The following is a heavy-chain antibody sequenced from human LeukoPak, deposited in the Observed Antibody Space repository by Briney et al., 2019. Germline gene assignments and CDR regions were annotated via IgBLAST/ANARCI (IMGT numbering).Heavy chain of an antibody. CDR1: GFTFSSYT. J-gene: IGHJ4*02. V-gene: IGHV3-21*01. D-gene: IGHD2-2*01. CDR3: ARDCYGQADN. CDR2: ISRSSGSI. Sequence: GGSLRLSCAASGFTFSSYTMNWVRQAPGKGLEWVSSISRSSGSIYYADSVRGRFTISRDNAKNSLFLQMNSLRTEDTAVYYCARDCYGQADNWGQGILVSVSS.